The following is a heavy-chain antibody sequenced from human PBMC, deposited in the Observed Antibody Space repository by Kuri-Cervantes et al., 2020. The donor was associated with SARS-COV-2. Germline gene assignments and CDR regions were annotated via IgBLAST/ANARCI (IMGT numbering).Heavy chain of an antibody. CDR1: GFTFSSYG. Sequence: GESLKISCAASGFTFSSYGMHWVRQAPGKGLEWVAVISYDGSNKYYADSVKGRFTISRDNSKNTLYLQMNSLRVEDTAVYYCARALGGYWYFDLWGRGTLVTVSS. D-gene: IGHD4-23*01. J-gene: IGHJ2*01. V-gene: IGHV3-30*19. CDR2: ISYDGSNK. CDR3: ARALGGYWYFDL.